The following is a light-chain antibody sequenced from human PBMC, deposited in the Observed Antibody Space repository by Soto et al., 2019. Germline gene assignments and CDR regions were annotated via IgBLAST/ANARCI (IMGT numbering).Light chain of an antibody. CDR2: EVT. Sequence: QSALTQPASVSGSPGQSITISCTGTSSDVGGYNLVSWYQQHPGKAPKLMIYEVTKRPSGVSNRFSGSKSGNTASLTISGLQAEDEADYYCCSYAGSSTFLYVFGTGTTVTVL. CDR1: SSDVGGYNL. V-gene: IGLV2-23*02. J-gene: IGLJ1*01. CDR3: CSYAGSSTFLYV.